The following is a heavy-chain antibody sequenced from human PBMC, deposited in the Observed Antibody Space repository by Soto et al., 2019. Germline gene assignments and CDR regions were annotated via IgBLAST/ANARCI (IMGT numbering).Heavy chain of an antibody. V-gene: IGHV4-59*01. CDR3: ARDLSTRGSYRYYFDY. CDR1: GGSISSYY. Sequence: SETLSLTCTVSGGSISSYYWSWIRQPPGKGLEWIGYIYYSGSTNYNPSLKSRVTISVDTSKNQFSLKLSSVTAADTAVYYCARDLSTRGSYRYYFDYWGQGTLATVSS. CDR2: IYYSGST. J-gene: IGHJ4*02. D-gene: IGHD1-26*01.